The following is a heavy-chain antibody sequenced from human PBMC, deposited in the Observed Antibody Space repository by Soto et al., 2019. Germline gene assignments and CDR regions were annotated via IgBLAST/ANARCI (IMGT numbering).Heavy chain of an antibody. D-gene: IGHD2-21*02. Sequence: GGSLRLSCAASGFTFSSYSMNWVRQAPGKGLEWVSSISSSSSYIYYADSVKGRFTISRDNAKNSLYLQMNSLRAEDTAVYYSARDLSDIVVVTAPYGMDVWGQGTTVTVS. V-gene: IGHV3-21*01. CDR3: ARDLSDIVVVTAPYGMDV. CDR2: ISSSSSYI. J-gene: IGHJ6*02. CDR1: GFTFSSYS.